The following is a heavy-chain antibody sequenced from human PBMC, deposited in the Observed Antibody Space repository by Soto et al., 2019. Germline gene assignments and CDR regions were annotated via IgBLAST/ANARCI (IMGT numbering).Heavy chain of an antibody. CDR1: GGSIIGYY. CDR2: ISHSGST. CDR3: ARPNGGRNYFDP. D-gene: IGHD7-27*01. Sequence: SETLSLTCTVYGGSIIGYYWGWIRQPPGKGLEWIGEISHSGSTSQNPSLKSRVTISIDTSQNQFSLKLTSVTAADTAVYYCARPNGGRNYFDPWGQGTLVNVSS. J-gene: IGHJ5*02. V-gene: IGHV4-34*01.